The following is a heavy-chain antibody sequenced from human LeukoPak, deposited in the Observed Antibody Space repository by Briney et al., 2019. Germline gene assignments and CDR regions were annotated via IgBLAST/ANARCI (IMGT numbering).Heavy chain of an antibody. CDR2: IYYSGIT. CDR3: ARDILSYSYYTDI. CDR1: GGSISSHY. V-gene: IGHV4-59*11. Sequence: PSETLSLTCTVSGGSISSHYWSWIRQPPGNRLEWIGYIYYSGITNYNPSLKSRVTISVDTSKNQFSLKLSSVTAADTAVYYCARDILSYSYYTDIWGKGTTVTVSS. D-gene: IGHD3-10*01. J-gene: IGHJ6*03.